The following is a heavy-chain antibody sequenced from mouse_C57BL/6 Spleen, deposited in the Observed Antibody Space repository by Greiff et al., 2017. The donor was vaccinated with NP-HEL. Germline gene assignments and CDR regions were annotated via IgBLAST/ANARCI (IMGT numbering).Heavy chain of an antibody. Sequence: QVQLKESGAELVRPGASVKLSCKASGYTFTDYYINWVKQRPGQGLEWIARIYPGSGNTYYNEKFKGKAKLTAEKSSSTAYMQLSSLTSEDSAVYVCARRSFYFGSSYHFDYWGQGTTLTVSS. D-gene: IGHD1-1*01. CDR1: GYTFTDYY. V-gene: IGHV1-76*01. CDR3: ARRSFYFGSSYHFDY. CDR2: IYPGSGNT. J-gene: IGHJ2*01.